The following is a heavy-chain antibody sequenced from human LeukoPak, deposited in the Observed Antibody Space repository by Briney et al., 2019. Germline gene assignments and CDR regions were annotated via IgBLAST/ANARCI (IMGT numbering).Heavy chain of an antibody. J-gene: IGHJ4*02. V-gene: IGHV4-31*03. CDR3: ARTYYSPYYFDY. D-gene: IGHD3-10*01. CDR1: GGSMTSGDYC. CDR2: IYYSGST. Sequence: SETLSLTCTVSGGSMTSGDYCWSWIRQHPGKGLEWIGYIYYSGSTYYNPSLKSRVTTSVDTSKNQFSLKLSSVTAADTAVYYCARTYYSPYYFDYWGQGTLVTVSS.